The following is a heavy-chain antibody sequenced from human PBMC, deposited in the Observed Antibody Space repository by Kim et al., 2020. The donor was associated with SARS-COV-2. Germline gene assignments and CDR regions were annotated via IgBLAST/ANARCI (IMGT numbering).Heavy chain of an antibody. CDR3: ARHGGSYYSQGPEGENYFDY. CDR1: GGSISSSSYY. J-gene: IGHJ4*02. V-gene: IGHV4-39*01. Sequence: SETLSLTCTASGGSISSSSYYWGWIRQPPGKGLEWIGSIYYSGSTYYNPSLKSRVTISVDTSKNQFSLKLSSVTAADTAVYYCARHGGSYYSQGPEGENYFDYWGQGTLVTVSS. D-gene: IGHD1-26*01. CDR2: IYYSGST.